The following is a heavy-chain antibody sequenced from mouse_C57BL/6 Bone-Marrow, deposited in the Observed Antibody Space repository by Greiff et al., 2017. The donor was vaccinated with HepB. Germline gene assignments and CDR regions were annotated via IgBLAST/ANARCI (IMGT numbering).Heavy chain of an antibody. V-gene: IGHV1-64*01. CDR2: IHPNSGST. Sequence: QVQLQQPGAELVKPGASVKLSCKASGYTFTSYWMHWVKQKPGQGLEWIGMIHPNSGSTNYNEKFKSKATLTVDKSSSTAYMQLSSLASEDSAVYYCAGWRVATTYWGQGTLVTVSA. J-gene: IGHJ3*01. CDR1: GYTFTSYW. CDR3: AGWRVATTY.